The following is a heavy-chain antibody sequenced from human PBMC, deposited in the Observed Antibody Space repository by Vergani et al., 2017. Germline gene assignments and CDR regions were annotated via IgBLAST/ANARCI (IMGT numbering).Heavy chain of an antibody. D-gene: IGHD5-12*01. CDR2: FDPEDGET. CDR3: ATGFPGIVATTGYDY. Sequence: QVQLVQSGAEVKKPGASVKVSCKASGYTFTSYGISWVRQAPGQGLEWMGGFDPEDGETIYAQKFQGRVTMTRDTSTSTAYMELSSLRSEDTAVYYCATGFPGIVATTGYDYWGQGTLVTVSS. J-gene: IGHJ4*02. V-gene: IGHV1-18*01. CDR1: GYTFTSYG.